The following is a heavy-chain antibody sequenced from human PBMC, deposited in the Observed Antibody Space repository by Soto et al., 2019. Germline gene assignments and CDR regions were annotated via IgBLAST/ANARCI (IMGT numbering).Heavy chain of an antibody. D-gene: IGHD6-13*01. CDR1: GGTFSSYA. CDR2: IIPIFGTA. Sequence: QVQLVQSGAEVKKPGSSVKVSCKASGGTFSSYAISWVRQAPGQGLEWMGGIIPIFGTANYAQKFQGRVTITADKSTSTAYMELSSLRSEDTDVYYCGRDRYSRSWPRAGWYFDLWGRGTLVTVSS. J-gene: IGHJ2*01. V-gene: IGHV1-69*06. CDR3: GRDRYSRSWPRAGWYFDL.